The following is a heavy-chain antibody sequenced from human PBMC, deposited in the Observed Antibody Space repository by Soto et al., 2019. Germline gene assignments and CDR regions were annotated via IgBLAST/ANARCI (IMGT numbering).Heavy chain of an antibody. V-gene: IGHV1-18*01. D-gene: IGHD2-15*01. Sequence: ASVTVSCKASGYTFTTFGISWVRQAPGQGLEWMGWISTYNGDTNYAQKFQDRVTMTTDTSTNTVYMELRSLRSDDTAVYYCAREGVAPYYYYGMDVWGQGTTVTVSS. CDR3: AREGVAPYYYYGMDV. CDR2: ISTYNGDT. J-gene: IGHJ6*02. CDR1: GYTFTTFG.